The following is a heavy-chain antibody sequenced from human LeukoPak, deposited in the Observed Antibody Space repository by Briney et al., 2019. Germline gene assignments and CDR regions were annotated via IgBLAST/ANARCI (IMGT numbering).Heavy chain of an antibody. CDR3: AREQQLVRDYYYGMDV. CDR2: INPNSGGT. CDR1: GYTFTGYY. V-gene: IGHV1-2*04. J-gene: IGHJ6*02. D-gene: IGHD6-6*01. Sequence: GASVKVSCKASGYTFTGYYMHWVRQAPGQGLEWMGWINPNSGGTNYAQKFQGWVTMTRDTSISTAYIELSRLRSDDTAVYYCAREQQLVRDYYYGMDVWGQGTTVTVSS.